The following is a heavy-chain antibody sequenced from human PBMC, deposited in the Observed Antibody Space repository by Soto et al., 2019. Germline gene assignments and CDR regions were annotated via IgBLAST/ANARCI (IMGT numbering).Heavy chain of an antibody. V-gene: IGHV3-33*01. CDR2: IWYDRSNK. J-gene: IGHJ4*02. CDR3: ARDSHVGSGWQLTADY. CDR1: GFTFSSYG. Sequence: GGSLRLSCAASGFTFSSYGMHWVRQAPGKGLEWVAVIWYDRSNKYYADSVKGRFTISRDNSKNTLYLQMNSLRAEDTAVYYCARDSHVGSGWQLTADYWGQGTLVTVSS. D-gene: IGHD6-19*01.